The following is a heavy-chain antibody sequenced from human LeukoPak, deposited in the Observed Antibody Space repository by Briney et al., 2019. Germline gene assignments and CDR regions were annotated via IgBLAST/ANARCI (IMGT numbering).Heavy chain of an antibody. D-gene: IGHD5-18*01. CDR3: ARDFRGYSYGPFVY. Sequence: SETLSPTCTVSGGSISSYYWSWIRQPAGKGLEWIGRIYTSGSTNYNPSLKSRVTMSVDTSKNQFSLKLSSVTAADTAVYYCARDFRGYSYGPFVYWGQGTLVTVSS. V-gene: IGHV4-4*07. CDR1: GGSISSYY. J-gene: IGHJ4*02. CDR2: IYTSGST.